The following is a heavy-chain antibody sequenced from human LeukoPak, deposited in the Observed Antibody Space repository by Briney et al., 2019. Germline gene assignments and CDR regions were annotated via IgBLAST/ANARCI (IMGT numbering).Heavy chain of an antibody. D-gene: IGHD4-17*01. CDR3: ARTRATVTTKSAFDI. CDR2: IYYSGST. V-gene: IGHV4-34*01. J-gene: IGHJ3*02. Sequence: PSETLSLTCAVYGGSFSGYYWSWIRQPPGKGLEWIGSIYYSGSTYYNPSLKSRVTISVDTSKNQFSLKLSSVTAADTAVYYCARTRATVTTKSAFDIWGQGTMVTVSS. CDR1: GGSFSGYY.